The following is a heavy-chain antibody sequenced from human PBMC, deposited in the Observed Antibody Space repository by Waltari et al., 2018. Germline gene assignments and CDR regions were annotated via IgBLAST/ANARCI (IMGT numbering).Heavy chain of an antibody. CDR2: VHGSTGRT. D-gene: IGHD2-15*01. CDR1: GDSASTPYL. J-gene: IGHJ4*02. CDR3: ARDRGRGLYLDT. Sequence: QLQLQESGPGLVQPSGTLSLTFAVSGDSASTPYLWNWVRQPPGKGLEWIGQVHGSTGRTNYNPSFASRVTVSLDTYNNQFSLKLTYATAADTAVYYCARDRGRGLYLDTWGPGTLVTVSP. V-gene: IGHV4-4*02.